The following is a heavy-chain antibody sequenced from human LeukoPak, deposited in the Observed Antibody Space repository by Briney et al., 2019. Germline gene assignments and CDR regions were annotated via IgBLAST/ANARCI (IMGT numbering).Heavy chain of an antibody. D-gene: IGHD6-19*01. J-gene: IGHJ6*03. Sequence: SETLSLTCTVSGYSISSGYCWGWIRQPPGKGLEWIGSIYHSGSTYYNPSLKSRVTISVDTSKNQFSLKLSSVTAADTAVYYCARGDTGYSSGWAEPYYYYMDVWGKGTTVTVSS. CDR1: GYSISSGYC. CDR3: ARGDTGYSSGWAEPYYYYMDV. CDR2: IYHSGST. V-gene: IGHV4-38-2*02.